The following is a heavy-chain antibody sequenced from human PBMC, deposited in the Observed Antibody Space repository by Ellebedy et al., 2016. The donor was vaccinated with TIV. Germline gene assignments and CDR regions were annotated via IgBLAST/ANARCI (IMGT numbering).Heavy chain of an antibody. CDR3: TRENWYIDY. Sequence: GESLKISCAASGFTVSSNYMNWVRQAPGKGLEWVANIKQDGSEMFYVDSVKGRFTISRDNAKNSLYLQMNSLRAEDTAVYYCTRENWYIDYWGQGTLVTVSS. CDR1: GFTVSSNY. D-gene: IGHD1-1*01. V-gene: IGHV3-7*04. J-gene: IGHJ4*02. CDR2: IKQDGSEM.